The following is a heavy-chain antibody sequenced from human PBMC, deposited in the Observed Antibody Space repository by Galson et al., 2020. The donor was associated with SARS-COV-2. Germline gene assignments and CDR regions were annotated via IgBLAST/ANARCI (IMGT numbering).Heavy chain of an antibody. Sequence: GESLKLYCKGSGYSLTSYWIGRVRQMPGKGLEWMGIIYPGDSDTRHSPPFQGQVTISADKSISTAYLQESSLKASDTAMYYCARHNVRGGYSYGKTNVDDWGKGTLVTVSS. CDR1: GYSLTSYW. CDR2: IYPGDSDT. CDR3: ARHNVRGGYSYGKTNVDD. J-gene: IGHJ4*02. V-gene: IGHV5-51*01. D-gene: IGHD5-18*01.